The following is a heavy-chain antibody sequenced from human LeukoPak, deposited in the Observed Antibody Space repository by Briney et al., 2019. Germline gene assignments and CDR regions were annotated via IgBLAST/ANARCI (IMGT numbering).Heavy chain of an antibody. V-gene: IGHV3-7*01. CDR1: GFTFSSYW. Sequence: PGGSLRLSCAASGFTFSSYWMSWVRQAPGKGLEWVANIKQDGSEKYYVDSVKGRFTISRDNAKNSLYLQMNSLRAEDTAVYYCARDVRDTAMLLGNYYFDYWGQGTLVTVSS. CDR2: IKQDGSEK. CDR3: ARDVRDTAMLLGNYYFDY. J-gene: IGHJ4*02. D-gene: IGHD5-18*01.